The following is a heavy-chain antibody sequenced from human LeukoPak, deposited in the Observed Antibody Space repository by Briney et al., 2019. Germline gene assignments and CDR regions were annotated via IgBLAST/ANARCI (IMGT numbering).Heavy chain of an antibody. CDR1: GITFTGHA. D-gene: IGHD5-12*01. J-gene: IGHJ4*02. CDR3: VRGKSYSSGYDFILGY. CDR2: MSSDGTSK. V-gene: IGHV3-30*07. Sequence: GGSLRLSCAASGITFTGHAIHWVRQAPGKGLEWVAVMSSDGTSKYYADSVKGRLTISSDYSKNTLYLQMNSLRAEDTAVYYCVRGKSYSSGYDFILGYWGQGTLVTVSS.